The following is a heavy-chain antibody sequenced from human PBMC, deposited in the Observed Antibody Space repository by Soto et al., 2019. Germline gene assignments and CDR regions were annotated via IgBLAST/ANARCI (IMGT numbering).Heavy chain of an antibody. J-gene: IGHJ4*02. CDR1: GGSFSGYY. CDR2: INNSGST. CDR3: ASFIGAAGPPD. V-gene: IGHV4-34*01. D-gene: IGHD6-13*01. Sequence: QVQLQQWGAGLLKPSETLSLTCAVYGGSFSGYYWSWIRQPPGKGLEWIGEINNSGSTNYNPSLKSRVTISVDTSKNQFSLKLSSVTAADTAVYYCASFIGAAGPPDWGQGTLVTVSS.